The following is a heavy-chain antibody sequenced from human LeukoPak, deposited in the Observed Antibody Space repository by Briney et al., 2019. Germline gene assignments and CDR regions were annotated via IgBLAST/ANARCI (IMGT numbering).Heavy chain of an antibody. V-gene: IGHV3-30*02. CDR2: IRHDGSSK. CDR1: GFTFSNYD. D-gene: IGHD5-18*01. CDR3: VKAMVN. J-gene: IGHJ4*02. Sequence: GRSLRLSCAASGFTFSNYDMHWVRQAPGKGLEWVTFIRHDGSSKYYTDSVKGRFSISRDNSKSTMYLQMNSLRAEDTAVYYCVKAMVNWGQGTLVTVSS.